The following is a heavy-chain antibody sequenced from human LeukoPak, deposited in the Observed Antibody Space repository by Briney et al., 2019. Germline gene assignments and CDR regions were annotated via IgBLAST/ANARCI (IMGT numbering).Heavy chain of an antibody. V-gene: IGHV1-69*04. D-gene: IGHD4-23*01. CDR1: GGTFSSYA. CDR2: IIPILGIA. CDR3: ARVAHGGNFFFDY. Sequence: GASVKVSCKASGGTFSSYAISWVRQAPGQGLEWMGRIIPILGIANYAQKFQGRVTITADKSTSTAYMELSSLRSEDTAVYYCARVAHGGNFFFDYGGQGPLVTVSS. J-gene: IGHJ4*02.